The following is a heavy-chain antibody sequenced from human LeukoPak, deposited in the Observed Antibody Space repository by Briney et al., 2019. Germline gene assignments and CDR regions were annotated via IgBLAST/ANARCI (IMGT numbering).Heavy chain of an antibody. CDR3: VKDVHYLGSYRESLDP. V-gene: IGHV3-30*02. D-gene: IGHD3-10*01. CDR2: LDYTGNNQ. J-gene: IGHJ5*02. CDR1: GFTFSSYA. Sequence: GGPLRLSCAASGFTFSSYAMHWVRQAPGEGLEWVTFLDYTGNNQYYADSMKGRLTISRDNSKNTVFLQMNNLRLEDTAIYYCVKDVHYLGSYRESLDPWGQGTLVTVSS.